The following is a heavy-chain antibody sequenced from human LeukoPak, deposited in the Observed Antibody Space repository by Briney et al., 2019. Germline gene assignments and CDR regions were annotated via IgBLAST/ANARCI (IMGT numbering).Heavy chain of an antibody. CDR3: ARDGRMNDPRYGDSYYYYGMDV. D-gene: IGHD4-17*01. CDR1: GYSISSGYY. J-gene: IGHJ6*02. Sequence: PSETLSLTCTVSGYSISSGYYWGWIRPPPGKGLEWIGSIYHSGSTYYNPSLKSRVTISVDTSKNQFSLKLSSVTAADTAVYYCARDGRMNDPRYGDSYYYYGMDVWGQGTTVTVSS. CDR2: IYHSGST. V-gene: IGHV4-38-2*02.